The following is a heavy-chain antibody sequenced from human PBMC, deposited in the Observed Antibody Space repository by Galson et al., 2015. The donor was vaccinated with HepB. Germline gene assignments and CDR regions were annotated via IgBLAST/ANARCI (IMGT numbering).Heavy chain of an antibody. CDR2: IGTTGDT. V-gene: IGHV3-13*01. J-gene: IGHJ6*02. CDR3: ARASSGFGEYVDV. Sequence: SLRLSCAASGFTFSQHDMHWVRQAPGKGLEWVSTIGTTGDTYYPDSVKGRFIISRENAKNSLSLQMNSLRAGDTAVYFCARASSGFGEYVDVWGRGTTVTVSS. D-gene: IGHD6-25*01. CDR1: GFTFSQHD.